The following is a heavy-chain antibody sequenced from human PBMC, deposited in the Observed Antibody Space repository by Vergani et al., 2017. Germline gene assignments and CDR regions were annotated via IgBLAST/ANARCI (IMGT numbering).Heavy chain of an antibody. D-gene: IGHD2-2*01. Sequence: QVQLVQSGAEVKKPGASVKVSCKASGDTFTDYFMHWVRQAPGQGLEWMGWINPNSGGTNYAQKFQGRVTMTRDTSISTAYMELSNLRSDDTAVYYCARVDTSSNRDYFDYWGQGTLVTVSS. V-gene: IGHV1-2*02. CDR3: ARVDTSSNRDYFDY. CDR1: GDTFTDYF. J-gene: IGHJ4*02. CDR2: INPNSGGT.